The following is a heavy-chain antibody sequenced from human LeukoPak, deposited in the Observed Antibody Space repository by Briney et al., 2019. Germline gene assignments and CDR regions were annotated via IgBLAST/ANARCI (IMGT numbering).Heavy chain of an antibody. V-gene: IGHV4-59*12. Sequence: SETLSLTCSVSGSSMNLYSWNRIRQSPGKGLEWIAYMYYSGTTNYNPSLENRAAISLDLSRHQFSLRLNSVTAADTAVYYCARGGQVLRYFDWLPRDYWGQGTLVTVSS. CDR1: GSSMNLYS. J-gene: IGHJ4*02. D-gene: IGHD3-9*01. CDR2: MYYSGTT. CDR3: ARGGQVLRYFDWLPRDY.